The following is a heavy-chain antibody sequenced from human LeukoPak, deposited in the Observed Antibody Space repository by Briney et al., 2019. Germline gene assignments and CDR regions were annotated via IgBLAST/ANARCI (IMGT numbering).Heavy chain of an antibody. CDR3: ARGESIAARPLDY. CDR2: IYYSGNT. J-gene: IGHJ4*02. D-gene: IGHD6-6*01. V-gene: IGHV4-61*01. CDR1: GGSVSSGSYH. Sequence: SETLSLACTVSGGSVSSGSYHWSWIRQPPGKGLEWIGYIYYSGNTNYNPSLKSRVTISVDTSKNQFSLKLSSVTAADTAVYYCARGESIAARPLDYWGQGTLVTVSS.